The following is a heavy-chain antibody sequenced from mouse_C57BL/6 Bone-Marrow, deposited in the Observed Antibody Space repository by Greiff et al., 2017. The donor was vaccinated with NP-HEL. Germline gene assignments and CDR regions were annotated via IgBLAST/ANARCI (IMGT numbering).Heavy chain of an antibody. D-gene: IGHD1-1*01. Sequence: QVQLQQSGAELVRPGTSVKMSCKASGYTFTNYWIGWAKQRPGHGLEWIGDIYPGGGYTNYNEKFKGKATLTADKSSSTAYMQFSSLTSEDSAIYDCARGGYYGSSYWFAYWGQGTLVTVSA. CDR1: GYTFTNYW. J-gene: IGHJ3*01. CDR3: ARGGYYGSSYWFAY. V-gene: IGHV1-63*01. CDR2: IYPGGGYT.